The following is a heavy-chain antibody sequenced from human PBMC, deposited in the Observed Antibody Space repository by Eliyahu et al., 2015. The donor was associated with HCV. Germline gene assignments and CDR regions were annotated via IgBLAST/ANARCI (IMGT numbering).Heavy chain of an antibody. CDR1: GFTFSSYG. Sequence: QVQLVESGGGVVQPGRSLRLSCAASGFTFSSYGXPXVRQAPGKGLEWVAVIWYDGSNKYYADSVKGRFTISRDNSKNTLYLQMNSLRAEDTAVYYCARDAQSSVYSSSWYFPDFDYWGQGTLVTVSS. V-gene: IGHV3-33*01. CDR2: IWYDGSNK. J-gene: IGHJ4*02. CDR3: ARDAQSSVYSSSWYFPDFDY. D-gene: IGHD6-13*01.